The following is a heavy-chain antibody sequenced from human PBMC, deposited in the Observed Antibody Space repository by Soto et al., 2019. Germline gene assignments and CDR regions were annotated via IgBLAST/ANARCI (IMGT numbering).Heavy chain of an antibody. J-gene: IGHJ5*02. CDR3: ARPYSSNSNWFDP. D-gene: IGHD2-2*01. V-gene: IGHV3-33*01. CDR2: LRDDADDA. Sequence: SGGSLRLSCAASGFSLSNYGMHWVRQSPGKGLEWVAVLRDDADDAYYADSVKGRFTIPRDNSKNTLYLQMSSLRAEDTAVYYCARPYSSNSNWFDPWGQGTLVTVSS. CDR1: GFSLSNYG.